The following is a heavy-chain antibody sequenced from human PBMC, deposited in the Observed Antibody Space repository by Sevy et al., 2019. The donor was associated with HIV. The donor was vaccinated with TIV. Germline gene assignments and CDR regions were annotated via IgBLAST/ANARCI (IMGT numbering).Heavy chain of an antibody. CDR2: ISGSGGST. D-gene: IGHD1-26*01. CDR3: AKDGYQSGCSHYDY. J-gene: IGHJ4*02. CDR1: GFTFSSYA. V-gene: IGHV3-23*01. Sequence: GGSLRLSCAASGFTFSSYAMSWVRQAPGKGLEWVSAISGSGGSTYYADSVKGRFTISRDNSKNTLYLQMNSLRAEDTAVYYCAKDGYQSGCSHYDYWGQGTLVTVSS.